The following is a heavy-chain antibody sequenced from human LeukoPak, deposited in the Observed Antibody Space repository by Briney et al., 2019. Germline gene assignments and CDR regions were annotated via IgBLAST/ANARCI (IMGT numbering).Heavy chain of an antibody. CDR3: ARLSLIRYQGQLLAGRGFDP. J-gene: IGHJ5*02. CDR1: GGTFSSYA. D-gene: IGHD2-2*01. CDR2: IIPIFGTA. V-gene: IGHV1-69*05. Sequence: SVKVSCKASGGTFSSYAISWVRQAPGQGLEWMGGIIPIFGTANYAQKFQGRVTITTDESTSTAYMELSSPRSGDTAVYYCARLSLIRYQGQLLAGRGFDPWGQGTLVTVSS.